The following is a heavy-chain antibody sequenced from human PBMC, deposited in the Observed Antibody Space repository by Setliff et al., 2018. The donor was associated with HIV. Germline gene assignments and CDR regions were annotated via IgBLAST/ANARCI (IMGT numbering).Heavy chain of an antibody. CDR1: GFTFSTYS. V-gene: IGHV3-21*04. J-gene: IGHJ5*02. Sequence: GSLRLSCEASGFTFSTYSMNWVRQAPGKGLEWVSSISSSSRSKYYADSVKGRFTISRDNSKNTLYLQMDSLRAEDTAVYYCARVSPWFDPWGQGTLVTVSS. CDR3: ARVSPWFDP. CDR2: ISSSSRSK.